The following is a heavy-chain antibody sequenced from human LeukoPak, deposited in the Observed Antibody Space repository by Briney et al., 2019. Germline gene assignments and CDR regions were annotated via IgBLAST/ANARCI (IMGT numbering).Heavy chain of an antibody. CDR2: IIPIFGST. V-gene: IGHV1-69*05. Sequence: SVKVSCKASAGSFSGQAVTWVRQAPGQGLECLGRIIPIFGSTEYAQKFQGRVTITTDKSATTAYMELTSLRSDDTAVYYCARGMRSHYYDYTGLYYYYLDLWGKGTMVTVSS. J-gene: IGHJ6*03. CDR3: ARGMRSHYYDYTGLYYYYLDL. D-gene: IGHD3-16*01. CDR1: AGSFSGQA.